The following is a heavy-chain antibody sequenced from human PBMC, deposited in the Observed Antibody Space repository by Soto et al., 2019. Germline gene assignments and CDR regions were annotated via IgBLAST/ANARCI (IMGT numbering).Heavy chain of an antibody. CDR2: IYYSGST. Sequence: SETLSLTCTVSGGSVSSGSYYWSWIRQPPGKGLEWIGYIYYSGSTNYNPSLKSRVTISVDTSKNQFSPKLSSVTAADTAVYYCASSRSGYYRAYYFDYWGQGTLVTVSS. V-gene: IGHV4-61*01. CDR1: GGSVSSGSYY. J-gene: IGHJ4*02. CDR3: ASSRSGYYRAYYFDY. D-gene: IGHD3-3*01.